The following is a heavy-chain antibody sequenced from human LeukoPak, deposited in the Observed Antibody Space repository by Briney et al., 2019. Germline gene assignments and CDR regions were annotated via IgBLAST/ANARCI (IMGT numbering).Heavy chain of an antibody. CDR3: AREVPYYDFWSGYSGGDAFDI. V-gene: IGHV3-23*01. D-gene: IGHD3-3*01. J-gene: IGHJ3*02. CDR1: GFTFSSYE. Sequence: GGSLRLSCAASGFTFSSYEMNWVRQAPGKGLEWVSAISGSGGSTYYADSVKGRFTISRDNAKNSLYLQMNSLRAEDTALYYCAREVPYYDFWSGYSGGDAFDIWGQGTMVTVSS. CDR2: ISGSGGST.